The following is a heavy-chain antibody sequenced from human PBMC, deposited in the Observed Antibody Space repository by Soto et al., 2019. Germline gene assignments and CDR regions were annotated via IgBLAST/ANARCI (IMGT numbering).Heavy chain of an antibody. CDR1: GDSVSSNNAA. J-gene: IGHJ4*02. V-gene: IGHV6-1*01. Sequence: SQTLSLTCGISGDSVSSNNAAWHWIRQSPSRGLKWLGRTYYRSKWHSGYAVSVRSRTTISPDTSKNRFPLQLNSVTPDDTAIYYCARSGPGGYIDYWGRGTLVTVSS. CDR2: TYYRSKWHS. CDR3: ARSGPGGYIDY. D-gene: IGHD3-16*02.